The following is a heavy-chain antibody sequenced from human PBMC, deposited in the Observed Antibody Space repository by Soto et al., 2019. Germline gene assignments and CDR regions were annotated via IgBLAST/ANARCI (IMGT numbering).Heavy chain of an antibody. V-gene: IGHV4-39*01. Sequence: QLQVQESGPGLVKPSETLSLTCSVSGGFVSSSSYSWGWIRQSPGKGLEWIGTIYSSENTYYNPSLLSRVTISVDTSKNEFSLRLSSVTAADTAVYYCARLNGYCISTNCHGYYGMDVWGQGTTVTVS. J-gene: IGHJ6*02. CDR1: GGFVSSSSYS. CDR3: ARLNGYCISTNCHGYYGMDV. D-gene: IGHD2-2*03. CDR2: IYSSENT.